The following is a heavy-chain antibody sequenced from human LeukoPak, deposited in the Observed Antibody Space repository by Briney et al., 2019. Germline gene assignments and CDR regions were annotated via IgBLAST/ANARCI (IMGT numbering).Heavy chain of an antibody. CDR2: INPSGGST. Sequence: ASVKVSCKASGYTCTRYYMHWVRQAPGQGLEWMGIINPSGGSTSFAQNFQGRVTMTRDTSTSIVYMELSSLRSEDTAVYYCARDGDIQVGATKHYGMDVWGQGTTVTVSS. V-gene: IGHV1-46*01. J-gene: IGHJ6*02. CDR3: ARDGDIQVGATKHYGMDV. D-gene: IGHD1-26*01. CDR1: GYTCTRYY.